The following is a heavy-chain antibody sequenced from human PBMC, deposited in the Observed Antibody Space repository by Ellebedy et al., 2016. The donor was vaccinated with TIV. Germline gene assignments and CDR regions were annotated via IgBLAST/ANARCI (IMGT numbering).Heavy chain of an antibody. CDR3: ARGGYCSSTSCSLNWFDP. V-gene: IGHV4-31*03. J-gene: IGHJ5*02. CDR2: IFYSGST. D-gene: IGHD2-2*01. CDR1: GASISSGGHY. Sequence: LRLXCTVSGASISSGGHYWSWIRQPPGKGLEWIGYIFYSGSTTYNPSLRSRLTMSVDTSKNQFSLKLSSVTAADTAVYYCARGGYCSSTSCSLNWFDPWGQGTLVTVSS.